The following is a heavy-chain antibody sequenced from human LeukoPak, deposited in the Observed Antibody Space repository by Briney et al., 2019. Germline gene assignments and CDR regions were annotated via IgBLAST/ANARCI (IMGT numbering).Heavy chain of an antibody. Sequence: SGPTLVNPTQTLTLTCTFSGFSLSTSGVGVGWIRQPPGKALEWLSLIYWNDDKRYSPSLKSRLTITKDTSKNQVVLTMTNMDPVDTATYYCAHTCYGDYGRCAFDIWGQGTMVTVSP. CDR2: IYWNDDK. J-gene: IGHJ3*02. CDR1: GFSLSTSGVG. D-gene: IGHD4-17*01. V-gene: IGHV2-5*01. CDR3: AHTCYGDYGRCAFDI.